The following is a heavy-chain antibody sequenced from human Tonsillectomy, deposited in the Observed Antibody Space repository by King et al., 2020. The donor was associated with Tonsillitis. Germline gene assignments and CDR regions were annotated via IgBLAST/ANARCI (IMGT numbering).Heavy chain of an antibody. Sequence: VQLVESGGGLVQPGGSQRLSCAASGFTFSDYAMSWVRQAPGKGLEWVSAISGSGDSTYYADSVKGRFTISRDNSKNTLSLQLNSLRAEDTAVYYCAKTYGSVSYDYWGQGTLVTVSS. CDR3: AKTYGSVSYDY. D-gene: IGHD3-10*01. V-gene: IGHV3-23*04. J-gene: IGHJ4*02. CDR1: GFTFSDYA. CDR2: ISGSGDST.